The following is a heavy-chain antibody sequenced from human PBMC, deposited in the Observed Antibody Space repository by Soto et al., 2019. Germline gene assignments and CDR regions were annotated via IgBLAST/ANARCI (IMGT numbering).Heavy chain of an antibody. D-gene: IGHD5-18*01. CDR3: ARVRCTQLLLLFAFDI. V-gene: IGHV1-8*01. CDR1: GYTFTSYD. Sequence: ASVKVSCKASGYTFTSYDINWVRQATGQGLEWMGWMNPNSGNTDYAQKFQGRVTMTRNTSISTAYMELSSLRSEDAVVYYCARVRCTQLLLLFAFDIWGQGTMVTVSS. J-gene: IGHJ3*02. CDR2: MNPNSGNT.